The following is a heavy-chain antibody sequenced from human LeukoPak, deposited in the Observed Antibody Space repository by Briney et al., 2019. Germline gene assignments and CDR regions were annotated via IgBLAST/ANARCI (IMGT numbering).Heavy chain of an antibody. Sequence: GASVKVSCKASGYTFTGYYMHWVRQAPGQGLEWMGWINPNSGGTNYAQKFQGRVTMTRDTSISTAYMELSRLRSDDTAVYYCARDLRGSGWYFRWDFDYWGQGTLVTVSS. CDR2: INPNSGGT. V-gene: IGHV1-2*02. CDR1: GYTFTGYY. D-gene: IGHD6-19*01. CDR3: ARDLRGSGWYFRWDFDY. J-gene: IGHJ4*02.